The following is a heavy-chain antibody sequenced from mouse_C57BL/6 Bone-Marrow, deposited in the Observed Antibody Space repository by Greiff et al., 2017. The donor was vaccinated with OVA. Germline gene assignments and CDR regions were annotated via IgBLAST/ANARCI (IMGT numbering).Heavy chain of an antibody. CDR2: IDPNSGGT. Sequence: QVQLKQPGAELVKPGASVKLSCKASGYTFTSYWMHWVKQRPGRGLEWIGRIDPNSGGTKYNEKFKSKATLTVDKPSSTAYMQLSSLTSEDSAVYDCAREGVYSNYWFAYWGQGTLVTVSA. CDR3: AREGVYSNYWFAY. J-gene: IGHJ3*01. D-gene: IGHD2-5*01. V-gene: IGHV1-72*01. CDR1: GYTFTSYW.